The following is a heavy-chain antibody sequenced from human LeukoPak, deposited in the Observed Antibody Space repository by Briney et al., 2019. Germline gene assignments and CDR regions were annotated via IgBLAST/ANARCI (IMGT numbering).Heavy chain of an antibody. D-gene: IGHD3-3*01. CDR1: GYTFTGYY. V-gene: IGHV1-2*02. Sequence: GASVKVSCKASGYTFTGYYMHWVRQAPGQGLEWMGWINPNSGGTNYAQKFQDRVTMTRDTSISTAYMELSRLRSDDTAVYYCARFWSGYPINAFDIWGQGTMVTVSS. CDR3: ARFWSGYPINAFDI. J-gene: IGHJ3*02. CDR2: INPNSGGT.